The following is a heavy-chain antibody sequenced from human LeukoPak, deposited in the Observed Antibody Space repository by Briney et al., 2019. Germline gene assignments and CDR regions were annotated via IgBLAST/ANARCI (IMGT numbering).Heavy chain of an antibody. J-gene: IGHJ4*02. CDR3: ASNTGTVFDN. D-gene: IGHD1-1*01. CDR1: GDFITAYY. Sequence: PSETLSLTCTVSGDFITAYYWSWIRQAPGKGLEWIGYVYYSGKTEYNPSLRSRVTISLEMSNHRFSLKLTSVTAADTAVYYCASNTGTVFDNWGQGALVTVSS. CDR2: VYYSGKT. V-gene: IGHV4-59*01.